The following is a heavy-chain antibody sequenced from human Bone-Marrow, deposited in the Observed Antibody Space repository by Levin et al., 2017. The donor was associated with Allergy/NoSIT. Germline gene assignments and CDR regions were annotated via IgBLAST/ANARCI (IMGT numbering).Heavy chain of an antibody. CDR3: ARSHIAAAGTLRYYYYYGMDV. J-gene: IGHJ6*02. CDR2: IIPIFGTA. V-gene: IGHV1-69*01. Sequence: KISCKASGGTFSSYAISWVRQAPGQGLEWMGGIIPIFGTANYAQKFQGRVTITADESTSTAYMELSSLRSEDTAVYYCARSHIAAAGTLRYYYYYGMDVWGQGTTVTVSS. CDR1: GGTFSSYA. D-gene: IGHD6-13*01.